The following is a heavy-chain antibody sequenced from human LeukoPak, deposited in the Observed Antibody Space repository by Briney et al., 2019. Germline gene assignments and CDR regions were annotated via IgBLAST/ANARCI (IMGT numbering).Heavy chain of an antibody. Sequence: GRSLRLSCAASGFTLSSYVMHWVRQAPGKGLEWVAVIWYDGSNKYYADSVKGRLTIPRDNSKNTLYLQMNSRRAEDTAVFYYARDLHTPYIAFDYWGQGTLVTVSS. D-gene: IGHD1-1*01. CDR3: ARDLHTPYIAFDY. CDR2: IWYDGSNK. J-gene: IGHJ4*02. CDR1: GFTLSSYV. V-gene: IGHV3-33*01.